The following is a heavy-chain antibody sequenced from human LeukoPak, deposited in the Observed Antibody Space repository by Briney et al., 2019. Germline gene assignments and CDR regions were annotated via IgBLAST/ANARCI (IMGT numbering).Heavy chain of an antibody. V-gene: IGHV1-69*04. CDR1: GGTFSSYA. Sequence: ASVKVSCKASGGTFSSYAISWVRQAPGQGLEWMGRIIPILGIANYAQKFQGRVTITADKSTSTAYMELSSLRSEDTAVYYCARSRVATPPLYYYYGMDVWGQGTTVTVSS. CDR3: ARSRVATPPLYYYYGMDV. J-gene: IGHJ6*02. CDR2: IIPILGIA. D-gene: IGHD5-12*01.